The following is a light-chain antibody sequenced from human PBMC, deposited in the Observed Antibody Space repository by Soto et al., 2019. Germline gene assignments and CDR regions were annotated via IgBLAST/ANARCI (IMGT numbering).Light chain of an antibody. CDR1: STDVGRYNY. V-gene: IGLV2-14*01. Sequence: QSALTQPASVSGSPGQSITISCTGTSTDVGRYNYVSWYQQHPGKAPKLMIYDVANRPSGVSNRFSGSKSGITASLTISGPQAEDEADYYCSSYTTSSTYVFGTGTKVTVL. CDR2: DVA. J-gene: IGLJ1*01. CDR3: SSYTTSSTYV.